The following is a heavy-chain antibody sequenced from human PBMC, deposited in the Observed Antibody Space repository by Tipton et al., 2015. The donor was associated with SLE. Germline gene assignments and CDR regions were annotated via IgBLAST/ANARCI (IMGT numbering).Heavy chain of an antibody. CDR2: IKSKTDGGTT. J-gene: IGHJ4*02. Sequence: SLRLSCAASGFTFSNAWMSWVRQAPGKGLEWVGRIKSKTDGGTTDYAAPVKGRFTISRDDSKNTLYLQMNSLKTEDTAVYYCTTVPRRFWEWPFLFDYWGQGTLVTVSS. CDR3: TTVPRRFWEWPFLFDY. V-gene: IGHV3-15*01. D-gene: IGHD3-3*01. CDR1: GFTFSNAW.